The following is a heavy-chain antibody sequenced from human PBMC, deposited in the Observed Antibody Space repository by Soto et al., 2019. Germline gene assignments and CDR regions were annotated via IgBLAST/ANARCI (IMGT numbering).Heavy chain of an antibody. J-gene: IGHJ4*02. V-gene: IGHV4-30-4*01. D-gene: IGHD1-26*01. CDR2: IYNSGGT. CDR3: ARGPSGDKVDY. Sequence: QVQLQESGPGVVEPSQTLSLTCTVSGGSINNNGYFWSWIRQPPGSGLEWIGHIYNSGGTYSNPSLKSRLTISVDTSKNQFSLKLSSVTAADTAVYYCARGPSGDKVDYWGQGTLVTVSS. CDR1: GGSINNNGYF.